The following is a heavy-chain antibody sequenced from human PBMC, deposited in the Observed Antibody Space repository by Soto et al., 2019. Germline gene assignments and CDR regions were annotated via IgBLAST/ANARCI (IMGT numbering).Heavy chain of an antibody. CDR2: INPSGGST. D-gene: IGHD3-3*01. Sequence: QVQLVQSGAEVKKPGASVKVSCKASGYTFTSYYMHWVRQAPGQGLEWMGIINPSGGSTSYAQKFQGGVPMTRDTSTSTVYLELSSLRSADTDVYFCARTDDYDLWSGSPPWGQGTLVTVSS. V-gene: IGHV1-46*01. CDR1: GYTFTSYY. CDR3: ARTDDYDLWSGSPP. J-gene: IGHJ4*02.